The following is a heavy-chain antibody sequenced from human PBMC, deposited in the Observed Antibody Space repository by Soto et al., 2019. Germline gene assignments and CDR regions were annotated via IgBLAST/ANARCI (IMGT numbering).Heavy chain of an antibody. D-gene: IGHD6-13*01. CDR3: ARQLSAIAAAAGVAY. J-gene: IGHJ4*02. CDR2: INAGNGNT. V-gene: IGHV1-3*01. Sequence: QVQLVQSGAEVKKPGASVKVSCKASGYTFTSYAMHCVRQAPGQRLDWMGWINAGNGNTKYSQKFQGRVTITRDTSASTAYMELSSLRSEDTAVYYCARQLSAIAAAAGVAYWGQGTMVTVSS. CDR1: GYTFTSYA.